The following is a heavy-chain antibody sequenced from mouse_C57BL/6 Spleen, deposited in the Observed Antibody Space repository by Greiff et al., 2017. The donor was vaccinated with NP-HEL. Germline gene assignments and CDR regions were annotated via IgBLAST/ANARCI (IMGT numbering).Heavy chain of an antibody. V-gene: IGHV5-6*01. CDR2: ISSGGSYT. CDR1: GFTFSSYG. CDR3: AIPAYYSNAMDY. D-gene: IGHD2-5*01. Sequence: EVQLVESGGDLVKPGGSLKLSCAASGFTFSSYGMSWVRQTPDKRLEWVATISSGGSYTYYPDSVKGRFTISRDNAKNTLYLQMSSLKSEDTAMYYCAIPAYYSNAMDYWGQVSSVTVSS. J-gene: IGHJ4*01.